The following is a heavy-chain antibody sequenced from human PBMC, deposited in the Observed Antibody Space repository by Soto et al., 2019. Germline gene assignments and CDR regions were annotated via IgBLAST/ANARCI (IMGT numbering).Heavy chain of an antibody. CDR3: VSGYPNRFDP. J-gene: IGHJ5*02. CDR2: INDDGTTT. D-gene: IGHD5-18*01. CDR1: GFTFSDNQ. V-gene: IGHV3-74*03. Sequence: EVQLVESGGGSVQPGGSLRLSCAASGFTFSDNQMHWIRQAPGKGLVWVSRINDDGTTTKYADSVKGRFTISRDNAKNTLFLQMNSLRVEDTAVYHCVSGYPNRFDPWGQGTLVTVAS.